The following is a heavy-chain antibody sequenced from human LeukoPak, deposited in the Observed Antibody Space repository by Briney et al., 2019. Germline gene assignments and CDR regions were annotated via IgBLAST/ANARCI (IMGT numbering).Heavy chain of an antibody. Sequence: ASVKVSCKASGYTFTSYGISWVRQAPGQGLEWVGWISAYNGNTNYAQKLQGRVTMTTDTSTSTGYMELRSLRSDDTAVYYCARVDRVGASRGCDYWGQGTLVTVSS. D-gene: IGHD1-26*01. CDR2: ISAYNGNT. J-gene: IGHJ4*02. CDR1: GYTFTSYG. V-gene: IGHV1-18*01. CDR3: ARVDRVGASRGCDY.